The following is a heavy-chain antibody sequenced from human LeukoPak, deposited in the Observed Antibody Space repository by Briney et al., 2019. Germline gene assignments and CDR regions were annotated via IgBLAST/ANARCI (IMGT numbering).Heavy chain of an antibody. V-gene: IGHV1-8*01. Sequence: SVKVSCKASGYTFTSYDINWMRQATGQGLEWMGWMNPNSGNKGYAQKFQGRVAMTRNSSISTAYMELRSLRSEDTAGYYCASYYYGSGSYWFDPWGQETLVTVSS. CDR3: ASYYYGSGSYWFDP. J-gene: IGHJ5*02. CDR1: GYTFTSYD. CDR2: MNPNSGNK. D-gene: IGHD3-10*01.